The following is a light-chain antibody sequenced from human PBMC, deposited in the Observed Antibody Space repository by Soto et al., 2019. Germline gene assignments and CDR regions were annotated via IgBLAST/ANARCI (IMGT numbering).Light chain of an antibody. CDR3: HQYGSSPLT. J-gene: IGKJ4*01. CDR1: QSVTSSY. Sequence: EIVLTQSPGTLSLSPGERATLSCRASQSVTSSYLAWYQQKPGQAPRLLIYGASSRATGIPDRFSGSGSGTDFTLTISRREPEDFAMYYCHQYGSSPLTFGGGTKLEIK. CDR2: GAS. V-gene: IGKV3-20*01.